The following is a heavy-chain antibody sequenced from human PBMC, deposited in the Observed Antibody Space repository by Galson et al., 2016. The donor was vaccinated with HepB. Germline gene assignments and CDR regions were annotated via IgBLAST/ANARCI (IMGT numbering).Heavy chain of an antibody. CDR3: ARGGRPRI. Sequence: SETLSLTCAVYGGSFSDSYWSWIRQPPGKGLEWIGEINHSGNTNYNPSLKSRVTISVDTSKNQFSLELSSVTAADTAVYYCARGGRPRIWGQGTMVTVSS. CDR2: INHSGNT. J-gene: IGHJ3*02. D-gene: IGHD3-10*01. V-gene: IGHV4-34*01. CDR1: GGSFSDSY.